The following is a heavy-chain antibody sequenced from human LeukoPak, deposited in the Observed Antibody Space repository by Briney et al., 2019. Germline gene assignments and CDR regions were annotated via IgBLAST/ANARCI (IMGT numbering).Heavy chain of an antibody. Sequence: ASVKVSCKASGYTFTGYYMHWVRQAPGQGLEWMGWINPNSGDTNYAQKFQGRVTMTRDTSISTAYMELSGLRSDDTAVYYCARRPGPNYFDYWGQGTLVTVSS. CDR1: GYTFTGYY. V-gene: IGHV1-2*02. D-gene: IGHD2-8*01. J-gene: IGHJ4*02. CDR3: ARRPGPNYFDY. CDR2: INPNSGDT.